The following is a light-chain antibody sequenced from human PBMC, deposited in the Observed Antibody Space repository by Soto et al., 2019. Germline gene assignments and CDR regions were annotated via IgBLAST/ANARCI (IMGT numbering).Light chain of an antibody. CDR2: GAS. CDR3: PQYHNWLSWT. V-gene: IGKV3-15*01. J-gene: IGKJ1*01. Sequence: EIVMTQSPATLSVSPGERATLSCRASQSVSSNLAWYQQKPGQAPRLLIYGASTRATGIPARFSGSGSGTECTLTISSRQSEDFAVYYCPQYHNWLSWTFGNGTKGAIK. CDR1: QSVSSN.